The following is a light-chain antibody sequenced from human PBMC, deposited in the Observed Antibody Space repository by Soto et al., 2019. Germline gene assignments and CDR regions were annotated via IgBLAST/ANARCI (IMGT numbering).Light chain of an antibody. CDR2: AAS. CDR1: QGLGTN. CDR3: QQDYNPLT. J-gene: IGKJ4*01. V-gene: IGKV3-15*01. Sequence: TQSPGNMSLSPGGRDPMSCRASQGLGTNLAWYQQKPGQAPRLLIYAASTRATGVPGRFSCSGSGTEFTLTISSLQPEDFAVYYCQQDYNPLTFGGGTKVDI.